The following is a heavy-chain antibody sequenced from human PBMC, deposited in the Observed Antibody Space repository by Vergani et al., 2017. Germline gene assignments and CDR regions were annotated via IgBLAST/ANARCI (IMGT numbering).Heavy chain of an antibody. CDR3: AKASRKYCSSTSCVHYMDV. J-gene: IGHJ6*03. Sequence: EVQLLESGGGLVQPGGSLRLSCAASGFTFSSYAMSWVRQAPGKGLEWVSAISCSGGSTYYADSVKGRFTISRDNSKNTLYLQMNSLRAEDTAVYYCAKASRKYCSSTSCVHYMDVWGKGTTVTVSS. D-gene: IGHD2-2*01. CDR2: ISCSGGST. CDR1: GFTFSSYA. V-gene: IGHV3-23*01.